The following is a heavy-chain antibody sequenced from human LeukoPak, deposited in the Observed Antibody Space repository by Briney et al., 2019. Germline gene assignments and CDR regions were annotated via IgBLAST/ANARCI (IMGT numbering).Heavy chain of an antibody. V-gene: IGHV4-59*08. Sequence: SETLSLTCTVSGGSISSYYWSWIRQPPGKGLEWIGYIYYSGSTNYNPSLKNRVTISVDTSKNQFSLKLSSVTAADTAVYYCAGGWGWYYDSSGYYYALGYWGQGTLVTVSS. CDR1: GGSISSYY. CDR2: IYYSGST. D-gene: IGHD3-22*01. CDR3: AGGWGWYYDSSGYYYALGY. J-gene: IGHJ4*02.